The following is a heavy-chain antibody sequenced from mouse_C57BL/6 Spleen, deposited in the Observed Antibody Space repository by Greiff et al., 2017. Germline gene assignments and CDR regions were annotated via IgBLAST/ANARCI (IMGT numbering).Heavy chain of an antibody. CDR3: SRGGLTTVVAPFDY. Sequence: EVQVVESGGGLVQPGGSLSLSCAASGFTFTDYYMSWVRQPPGKALEWLGFIRNKANGYTTEYSAYVKGRFTISRDNSQSIRYLQMHALRAEDSATYYYSRGGLTTVVAPFDYWGQGTTLTVSS. CDR2: IRNKANGYTT. V-gene: IGHV7-3*01. J-gene: IGHJ2*01. CDR1: GFTFTDYY. D-gene: IGHD1-1*01.